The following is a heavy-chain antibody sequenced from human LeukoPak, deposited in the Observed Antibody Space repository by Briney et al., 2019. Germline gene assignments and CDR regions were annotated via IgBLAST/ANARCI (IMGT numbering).Heavy chain of an antibody. Sequence: PSETLSLTCTVSGGSISSYYWSWIRQPPGKGLEWIGYISNSGSTNYNPSLKSRVTISVDTSKNQFSLKLSSVTAADTAVYYCAREMTVTGNFDYWGQGTLVTVSS. V-gene: IGHV4-59*01. CDR3: AREMTVTGNFDY. CDR1: GGSISSYY. J-gene: IGHJ4*02. CDR2: ISNSGST. D-gene: IGHD6-19*01.